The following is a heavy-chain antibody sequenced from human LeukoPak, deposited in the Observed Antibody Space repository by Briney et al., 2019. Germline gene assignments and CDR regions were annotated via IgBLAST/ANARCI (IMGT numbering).Heavy chain of an antibody. Sequence: HEASVNVSCKASGYTFTSYAMHWVRQAPGQRLEWMGWINAGNGNTKYSQKFLGRVTITRDTSASTAYMELSSLRSEDTAVYYCARTYHWSAILFDYWGQGTLVTVSS. V-gene: IGHV1-3*01. CDR2: INAGNGNT. CDR1: GYTFTSYA. CDR3: ARTYHWSAILFDY. J-gene: IGHJ4*02. D-gene: IGHD5-18*01.